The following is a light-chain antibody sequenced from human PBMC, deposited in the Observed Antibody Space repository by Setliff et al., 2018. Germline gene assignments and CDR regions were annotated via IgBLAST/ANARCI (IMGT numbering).Light chain of an antibody. J-gene: IGKJ5*01. V-gene: IGKV3-20*01. CDR1: QSVRSNY. Sequence: EIVLTQSPGTLSLSPGERATLSCRASQSVRSNYLAWYQQKPGQAPRLLIYGASSRATGIPDRVSGSGSGTDFTLTISRLEPEDFAVYYCQHYGSSLTFGQGTRLE. CDR3: QHYGSSLT. CDR2: GAS.